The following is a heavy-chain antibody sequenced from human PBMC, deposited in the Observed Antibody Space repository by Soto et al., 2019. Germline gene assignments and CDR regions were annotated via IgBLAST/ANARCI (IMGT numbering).Heavy chain of an antibody. CDR3: ARCPQPRDTADPYAVDV. J-gene: IGHJ6*02. D-gene: IGHD5-18*01. Sequence: QVQLVQSGTEVKKPGASVKVSCKASGGTFSRSGFHWVRQAPGQGLEWMGMIVPSVDTTNYAQKFQARVTISADQFTSTVYMELRSLSSEDTAVYYCARCPQPRDTADPYAVDVWGQGTRVIVSS. CDR2: IVPSVDTT. V-gene: IGHV1-69*18. CDR1: GGTFSRSG.